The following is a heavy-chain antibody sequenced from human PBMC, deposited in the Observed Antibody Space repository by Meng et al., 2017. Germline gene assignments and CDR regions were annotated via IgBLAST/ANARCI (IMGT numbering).Heavy chain of an antibody. V-gene: IGHV7-4-1*02. J-gene: IGHJ4*02. Sequence: QVQRVQSGSGLKKPGASVKVSCKASGYTFTSYAMNWVRQAPGQGLEWMGWNNTKTGKPTYAQGFTGRLAFSLDTSASTAFLQINSLKAEDTAVYYCARAHSSGWYSFFDYWGQGTLVTVSS. D-gene: IGHD6-19*01. CDR3: ARAHSSGWYSFFDY. CDR1: GYTFTSYA. CDR2: NNTKTGKP.